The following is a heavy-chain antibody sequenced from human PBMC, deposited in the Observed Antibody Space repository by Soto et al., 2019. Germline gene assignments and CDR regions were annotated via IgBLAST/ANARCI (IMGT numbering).Heavy chain of an antibody. V-gene: IGHV1-18*04. CDR2: ISPYNGKT. CDR3: ARDPGLGSSYPPLDY. Sequence: PGASVKVSCKASGYTFTSYGLSWVRQAPGQGLEWMGWISPYNGKTEHSPKFQDRVTMTTDISMSTAYMELSSLTSEDSAIYYCARDPGLGSSYPPLDYWGQGSLVTVSS. D-gene: IGHD3-10*01. CDR1: GYTFTSYG. J-gene: IGHJ4*01.